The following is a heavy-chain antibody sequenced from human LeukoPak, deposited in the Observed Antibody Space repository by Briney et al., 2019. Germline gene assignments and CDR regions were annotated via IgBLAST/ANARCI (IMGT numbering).Heavy chain of an antibody. D-gene: IGHD2-2*01. CDR3: AKGLGYCSSTSCYAFDY. CDR2: ISGSGGST. J-gene: IGHJ4*02. V-gene: IGHV3-23*01. CDR1: GFTFSSFA. Sequence: GGSLRLSCAASGFTFSSFAMSSVRQTPGKGLEWVSAISGSGGSTYYADSVKGRFTISRDNSKNTLYLQMNSLRAEDTAVYYCAKGLGYCSSTSCYAFDYWGQGTLVTVSS.